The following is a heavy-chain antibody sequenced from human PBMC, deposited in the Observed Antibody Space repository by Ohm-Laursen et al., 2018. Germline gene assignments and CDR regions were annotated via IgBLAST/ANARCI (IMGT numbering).Heavy chain of an antibody. J-gene: IGHJ4*02. Sequence: SLRLSCSASGFTFSSYWMSWVRQAPGKGLEWVANIKQDGSEKYYVDSVKGRFTISRDNAKNSLYLHMSSLRAEDTAVYYCARIPYHGGDDYNHAWDYWGQGTLVTVSS. D-gene: IGHD5-24*01. CDR3: ARIPYHGGDDYNHAWDY. V-gene: IGHV3-7*01. CDR1: GFTFSSYW. CDR2: IKQDGSEK.